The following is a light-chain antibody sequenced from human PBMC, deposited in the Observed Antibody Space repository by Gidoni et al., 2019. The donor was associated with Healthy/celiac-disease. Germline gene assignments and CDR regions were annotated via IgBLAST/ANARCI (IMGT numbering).Light chain of an antibody. CDR3: QQYNNWPLLT. CDR2: GAS. Sequence: EIVMTQSPATLSVSPGERATLSCMASQSVSSNLAWYQQKPGQAPRLLIYGASTRATGIPARFSGSGSGPEFTLTISSLQSEDFAVYSCQQYNNWPLLTFGGGTKVEIK. CDR1: QSVSSN. J-gene: IGKJ4*01. V-gene: IGKV3-15*01.